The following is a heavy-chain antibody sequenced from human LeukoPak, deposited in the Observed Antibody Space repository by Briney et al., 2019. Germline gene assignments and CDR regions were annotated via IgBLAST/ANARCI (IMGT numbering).Heavy chain of an antibody. V-gene: IGHV1-69*01. J-gene: IGHJ5*02. D-gene: IGHD5-18*01. Sequence: GSSVKVSCKASGGTFSSYAISWVRQAPGQGLEWMGGIIPIFGTANYAQKFQGRVTITADESTTTAYMELSSLRSEDTAVYYCARDAEDTAMASWPWGQGTLVTVSS. CDR2: IIPIFGTA. CDR3: ARDAEDTAMASWP. CDR1: GGTFSSYA.